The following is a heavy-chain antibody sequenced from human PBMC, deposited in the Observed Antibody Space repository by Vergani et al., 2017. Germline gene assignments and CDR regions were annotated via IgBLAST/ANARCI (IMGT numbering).Heavy chain of an antibody. CDR2: IWYDGSNK. CDR1: GFTFSSYG. V-gene: IGHV3-33*01. Sequence: QVQLVESGGGVVQPGRSLRLSFAASGFTFSSYGMHWVRQAPGKGLEWVAVIWYDGSNKYYADSVKGRFTISRDNSKNTLYLQMNSLRAEDTAVYYCARDSKEVAGTRAYYYYYMDVWGKGP. D-gene: IGHD6-19*01. J-gene: IGHJ6*03. CDR3: ARDSKEVAGTRAYYYYYMDV.